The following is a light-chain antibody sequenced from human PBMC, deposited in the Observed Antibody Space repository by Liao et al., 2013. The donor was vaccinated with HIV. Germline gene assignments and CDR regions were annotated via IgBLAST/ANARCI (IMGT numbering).Light chain of an antibody. Sequence: SYVLTQPPSVSVAPGMTARITCGGNNIGSKSVHWYQQKPGQSPVLVIYQDSKRPSGIPERFSGSNSGNTATLTISETQAVDEADYYCQAWDSSTNVVFGGGTKLTVL. J-gene: IGLJ2*01. CDR2: QDS. CDR1: NIGSKS. V-gene: IGLV3-21*01. CDR3: QAWDSSTNVV.